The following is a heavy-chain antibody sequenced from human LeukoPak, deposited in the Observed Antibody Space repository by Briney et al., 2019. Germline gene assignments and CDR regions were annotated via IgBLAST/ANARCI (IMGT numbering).Heavy chain of an antibody. V-gene: IGHV7-4-1*02. CDR1: GYTFTSYA. Sequence: ASVKVSCKASGYTFTSYAMNWVRQAPGQGLEWMGWINTNTGNPTYAQGFTGRFVFSLDTSVSTAYLQISSLKAEDTAVYYCARASNFRFRVAAAIGYWGQGTLVTVSS. D-gene: IGHD6-13*01. CDR3: ARASNFRFRVAAAIGY. CDR2: INTNTGNP. J-gene: IGHJ4*02.